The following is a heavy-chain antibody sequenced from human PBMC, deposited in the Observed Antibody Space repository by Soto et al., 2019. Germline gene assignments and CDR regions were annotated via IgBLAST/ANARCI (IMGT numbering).Heavy chain of an antibody. V-gene: IGHV4-39*01. J-gene: IGHJ4*02. CDR1: GGSISSSSYY. CDR2: IYYSGST. CDR3: ARQNRYCSSTSCYYFRSGWSYYFDY. D-gene: IGHD2-2*01. Sequence: KTSETLSLTCTVSGGSISSSSYYWGWIRQPPGKGLEWIGSIYYSGSTYYNPSLKSRVTISVDTSKNQFSLKLSSVTAADTAVYYCARQNRYCSSTSCYYFRSGWSYYFDYWGQGTLVTVSS.